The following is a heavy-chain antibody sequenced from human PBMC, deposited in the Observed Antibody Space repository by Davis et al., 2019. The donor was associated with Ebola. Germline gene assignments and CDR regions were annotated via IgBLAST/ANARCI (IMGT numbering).Heavy chain of an antibody. CDR2: LRTGNGNA. J-gene: IGHJ6*02. Sequence: ASVKVSCKASGYIFTNHAMHWVRQAPGQRLEWIGWLRTGNGNARYSQKFQGRVTITRDTSATTAYMELSSLRSEDTAVYYCARLGTSADYYAMDVWCQGTTVTVSS. CDR1: GYIFTNHA. V-gene: IGHV1-3*04. CDR3: ARLGTSADYYAMDV.